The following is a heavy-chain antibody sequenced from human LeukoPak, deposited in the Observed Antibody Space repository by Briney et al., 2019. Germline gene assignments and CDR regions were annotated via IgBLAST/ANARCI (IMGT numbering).Heavy chain of an antibody. Sequence: SETLSLTCTVSGGSISSGGYYWSWIRQPPGKGLEWIGYIFHSGSTYYNPSLKSRVTISVDRSKNQFSLKLSSVTAADTAVYYCARGGDGEDYYYGMDVWGQGTTVTVSS. J-gene: IGHJ6*02. CDR1: GGSISSGGYY. V-gene: IGHV4-30-2*01. D-gene: IGHD3-10*01. CDR2: IFHSGST. CDR3: ARGGDGEDYYYGMDV.